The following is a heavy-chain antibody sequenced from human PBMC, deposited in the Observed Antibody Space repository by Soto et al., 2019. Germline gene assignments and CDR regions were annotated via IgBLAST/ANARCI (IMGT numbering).Heavy chain of an antibody. D-gene: IGHD3-16*01. CDR3: ARHGAWVPLCD. Sequence: QLQLQESGPGLVKPSETLSLTCSVSGGSIDSSNFYWAWVRQPPGEGLEWIGSTYYRANTYYNSSLKSRVTITVDTSDYSVSLWLNSVTAADSALYCCARHGAWVPLCDWGPGTLGIV. V-gene: IGHV4-39*01. J-gene: IGHJ1*01. CDR1: GGSIDSSNFY. CDR2: TYYRANT.